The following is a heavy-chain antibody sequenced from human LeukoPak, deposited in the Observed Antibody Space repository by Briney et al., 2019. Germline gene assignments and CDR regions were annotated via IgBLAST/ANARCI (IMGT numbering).Heavy chain of an antibody. CDR2: ISDDGGNE. D-gene: IGHD5-12*01. Sequence: GRSLRLSCAASGFTFSYYGMHWVRQAPGKGLEWVAVISDDGGNEYYTDSVKGRFTISRDNSKNTFYLQMNSLGGEDTAVYYCAKGGDSGYDLFDFWGQGTLVTVSS. CDR1: GFTFSYYG. V-gene: IGHV3-30*18. CDR3: AKGGDSGYDLFDF. J-gene: IGHJ4*02.